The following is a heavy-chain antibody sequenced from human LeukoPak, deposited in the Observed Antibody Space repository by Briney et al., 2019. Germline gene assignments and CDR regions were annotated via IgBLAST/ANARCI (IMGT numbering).Heavy chain of an antibody. Sequence: SETLSLTCNVSGGSISSSSYYWGWIRQPPGKGLEWIGYVHHSGSTNYNPSLKSRVTISVDTSKNQFSLKLSSVTAADTAVYYCARDRYIFAGPDAYYYMDVWGKGTTVTISS. D-gene: IGHD5-18*01. CDR1: GGSISSSSYY. CDR3: ARDRYIFAGPDAYYYMDV. CDR2: VHHSGST. V-gene: IGHV4-61*01. J-gene: IGHJ6*03.